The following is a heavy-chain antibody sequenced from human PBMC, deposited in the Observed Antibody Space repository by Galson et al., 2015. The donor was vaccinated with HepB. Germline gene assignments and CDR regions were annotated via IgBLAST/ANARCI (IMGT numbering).Heavy chain of an antibody. D-gene: IGHD7-27*01. V-gene: IGHV3-64*04. CDR3: VRDNWGWHE. CDR1: GFTLSDFA. J-gene: IGHJ2*01. CDR2: SHGTGGGS. Sequence: SLRLSCAASGFTLSDFAIHWVRQAPGKGLDFVSLSHGTGGGSEYADSVKGRFTVSRDNSKDTLYLQMSSLRIEDTAVYYCVRDNWGWHEWGRGTLVTVSS.